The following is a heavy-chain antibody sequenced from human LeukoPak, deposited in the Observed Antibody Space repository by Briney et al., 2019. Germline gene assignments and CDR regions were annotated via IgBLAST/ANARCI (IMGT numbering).Heavy chain of an antibody. D-gene: IGHD3-22*01. CDR2: IRSKANSYAT. V-gene: IGHV3-73*01. CDR3: TSQYYYDSSGYYYVSAFDI. J-gene: IGHJ3*02. CDR1: GFTFSGSA. Sequence: GGSLRLSCAASGFTFSGSAMHWVRQASGKGLDWVGRIRSKANSYATAYAASVKGRFTISRDDSKNTAYLQMNSLKTEDTAVYYCTSQYYYDSSGYYYVSAFDIWGQGTMVTVSS.